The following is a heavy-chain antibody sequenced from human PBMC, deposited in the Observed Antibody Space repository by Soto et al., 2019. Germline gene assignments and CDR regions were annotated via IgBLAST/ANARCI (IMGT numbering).Heavy chain of an antibody. D-gene: IGHD4-17*01. CDR3: AKDGILLTTLKLDY. Sequence: GGSLILSCAASGFTFSSYAMSWVRQAPGKGLEWVSAISGSGGSTYYADSVKGRFTISRGNSKNTLYLQMNSLRAEDTAVYYCAKDGILLTTLKLDYWGQGTLVTVSS. CDR1: GFTFSSYA. CDR2: ISGSGGST. J-gene: IGHJ4*02. V-gene: IGHV3-23*01.